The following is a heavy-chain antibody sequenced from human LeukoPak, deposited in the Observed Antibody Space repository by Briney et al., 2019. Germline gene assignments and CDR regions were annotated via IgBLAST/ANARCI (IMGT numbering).Heavy chain of an antibody. J-gene: IGHJ2*01. Sequence: GGSLRLSCAASGFTFDDYGMSWVRQAPGKGLEWVSGINWNGGSTGYADSVKGRFTISRDDAKNSLYLQMNSLRAEDTALYYCARGLRATVTLFGWYFDLWGRGTLVTVSS. CDR3: ARGLRATVTLFGWYFDL. D-gene: IGHD4-17*01. V-gene: IGHV3-20*04. CDR1: GFTFDDYG. CDR2: INWNGGST.